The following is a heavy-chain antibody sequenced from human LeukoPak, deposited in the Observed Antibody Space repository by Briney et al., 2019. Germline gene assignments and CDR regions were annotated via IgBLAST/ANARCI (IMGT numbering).Heavy chain of an antibody. CDR3: AREPPLYDSSGYRPSGPDY. CDR1: GFTFSSYW. Sequence: GGSLRLSCAASGFTFSSYWMTWVRQAPGKGLEWVANIKLDVSETYYVDSVRGRFTISRDNTKNSLYLQMDSLRAEDTAVYYCAREPPLYDSSGYRPSGPDYWGQGTLVTVSS. D-gene: IGHD3-22*01. J-gene: IGHJ4*02. CDR2: IKLDVSET. V-gene: IGHV3-7*01.